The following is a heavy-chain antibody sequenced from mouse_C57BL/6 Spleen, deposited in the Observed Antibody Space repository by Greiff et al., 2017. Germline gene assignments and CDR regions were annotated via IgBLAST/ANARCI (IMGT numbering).Heavy chain of an antibody. Sequence: VKLMESGAELVRPGASVTLSCKASGYTFTDYEMHWVKQTPVHGLEWIGAIDPETGGTAYNQKFKGKAILTADKSSSTAYMELRSLTSEDSAVYYCTRLFTTGGDFDYWGQGTTLTVSS. V-gene: IGHV1-15*01. J-gene: IGHJ2*01. CDR1: GYTFTDYE. D-gene: IGHD1-1*01. CDR3: TRLFTTGGDFDY. CDR2: IDPETGGT.